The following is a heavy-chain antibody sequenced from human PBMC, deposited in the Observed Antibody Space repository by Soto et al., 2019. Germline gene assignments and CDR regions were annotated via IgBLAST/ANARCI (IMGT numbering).Heavy chain of an antibody. CDR1: GFTFSSYG. CDR2: IWYDGSNK. J-gene: IGHJ4*02. V-gene: IGHV3-33*01. Sequence: GGSLRLSCAASGFTFSSYGMHWVRQAPGKGLEWVAVIWYDGSNKYYADSVEGRFTISRDNSKNTLYLQMNSLRAEDTAVYYCARSSSSWHHHDYWGQGTLVTVSS. CDR3: ARSSSSWHHHDY. D-gene: IGHD6-13*01.